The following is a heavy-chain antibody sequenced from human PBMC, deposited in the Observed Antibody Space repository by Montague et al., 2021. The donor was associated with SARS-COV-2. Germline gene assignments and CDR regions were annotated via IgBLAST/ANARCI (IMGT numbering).Heavy chain of an antibody. D-gene: IGHD6-19*01. V-gene: IGHV4-39*01. CDR3: ARQENSSGWFKPDAFDI. J-gene: IGHJ3*02. Sequence: SETPSLTCTVSGGSISSSSYYWGWIRQPPGKGLEWIESIYYSGSTYYNPSLKSRVTISVDTSKNQFSLKLSSVTAADTAVYYCARQENSSGWFKPDAFDIWGQGTMVTVSS. CDR2: IYYSGST. CDR1: GGSISSSSYY.